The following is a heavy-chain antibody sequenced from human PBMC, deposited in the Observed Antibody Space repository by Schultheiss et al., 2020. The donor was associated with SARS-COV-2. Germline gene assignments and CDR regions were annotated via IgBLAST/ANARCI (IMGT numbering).Heavy chain of an antibody. CDR3: AKDMKGGNSPYYYYGVDV. V-gene: IGHV3-9*01. D-gene: IGHD4-23*01. CDR1: GFTFDDYA. CDR2: ISWNSRTR. J-gene: IGHJ6*02. Sequence: GGSLRLSCAASGFTFDDYAMHWVRQPPGKGLEWVSSISWNSRTRGYADSVKGRFTISRDNAKNSLYLQMNSPRVEDTALYYCAKDMKGGNSPYYYYGVDVWGQGTTVTVSS.